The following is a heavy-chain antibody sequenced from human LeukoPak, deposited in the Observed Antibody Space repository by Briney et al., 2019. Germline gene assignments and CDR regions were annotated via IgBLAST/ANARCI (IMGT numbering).Heavy chain of an antibody. V-gene: IGHV3-23*01. Sequence: GGSLRLSCAASGFTFSSYAMSWVRQAPGKGLEWVSAISGSGGSTYYADSVKGRFTISRDNSKNTLYLQMNSLRAEDTAVYYCAKVPADLVVRGVISFDYWGQGTLVTVSS. J-gene: IGHJ4*02. CDR1: GFTFSSYA. CDR3: AKVPADLVVRGVISFDY. CDR2: ISGSGGST. D-gene: IGHD3-10*01.